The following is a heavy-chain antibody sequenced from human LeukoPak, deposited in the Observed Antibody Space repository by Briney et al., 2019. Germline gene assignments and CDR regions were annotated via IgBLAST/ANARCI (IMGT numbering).Heavy chain of an antibody. D-gene: IGHD3-22*01. V-gene: IGHV5-51*01. J-gene: IGHJ4*02. CDR3: ARPAMYYYDSSGYYYFDY. CDR2: IYPGDSDT. CDR1: GCRFTSYW. Sequence: GESLKISCKGSGCRFTSYWIGWVRQMPGTGLEWMGIIYPGDSDTRYSPSFQGQVTISADKSISTAYLQWSSLKASDTAMYYCARPAMYYYDSSGYYYFDYWGQGTLVTVSS.